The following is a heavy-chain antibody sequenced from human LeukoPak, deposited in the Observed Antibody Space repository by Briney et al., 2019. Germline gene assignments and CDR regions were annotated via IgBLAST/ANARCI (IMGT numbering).Heavy chain of an antibody. D-gene: IGHD2-15*01. J-gene: IGHJ6*03. CDR3: ARTTEGYCRGRSCYSYYYYMDV. CDR2: IYYSGST. CDR1: GGSVSSYY. V-gene: IGHV4-59*02. Sequence: SETLSLTCTVSGGSVSSYYWSWIRQPPGKGLEWIGYIYYSGSTNYNPSLKSRVTISVDTSKNQFSLKLRSVTAADTAVYYCARTTEGYCRGRSCYSYYYYMDVWGKGTTVTVSS.